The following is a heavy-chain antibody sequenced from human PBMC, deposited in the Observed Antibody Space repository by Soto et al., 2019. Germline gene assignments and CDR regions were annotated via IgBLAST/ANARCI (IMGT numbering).Heavy chain of an antibody. Sequence: GGSLRLSCNCSGFRFSEHAMTWVRQAPGKGLEWVSSMSSRSDYIFYADSVKGRFTISRDNAKNSLYLQMNSLRAEDTAVYYCARRYYYDTENRDAFDIWGQGTLVTVSS. CDR2: MSSRSDYI. J-gene: IGHJ3*02. CDR1: GFRFSEHA. D-gene: IGHD3-22*01. CDR3: ARRYYYDTENRDAFDI. V-gene: IGHV3-21*01.